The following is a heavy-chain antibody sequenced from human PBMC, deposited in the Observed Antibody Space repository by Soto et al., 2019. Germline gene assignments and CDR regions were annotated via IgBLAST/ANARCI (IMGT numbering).Heavy chain of an antibody. J-gene: IGHJ4*02. V-gene: IGHV4-39*07. CDR3: ARVPEAVAGYFDY. CDR1: GVSIHNSHSF. Sequence: SETLSLTCAVSGVSIHNSHSFWGWIRRPPGKGLEFIANVYYSGGAHYNPSFKSRVTISVDTSKNQFSLRLSSVTAADTAVYYCARVPEAVAGYFDYWGQGTLVTVSS. D-gene: IGHD6-19*01. CDR2: VYYSGGA.